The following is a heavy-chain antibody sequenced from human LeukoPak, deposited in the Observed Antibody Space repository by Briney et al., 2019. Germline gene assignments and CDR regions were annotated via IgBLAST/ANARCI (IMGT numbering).Heavy chain of an antibody. J-gene: IGHJ6*03. CDR2: ISAYNGNT. CDR3: ARDSEVYYYYYYMDV. V-gene: IGHV1-18*01. Sequence: ASVKVSCKASGYTFTNYGISWVRQAPGQGLEWMGWISAYNGNTNYAQKLQGRVTMTTDTSTSTAYMELRSLRSDDTALYYCARDSEVYYYYYYMDVWGKGTTVTVSS. CDR1: GYTFTNYG.